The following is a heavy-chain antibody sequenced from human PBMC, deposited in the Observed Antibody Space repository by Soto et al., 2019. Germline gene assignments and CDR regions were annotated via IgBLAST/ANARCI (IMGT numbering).Heavy chain of an antibody. J-gene: IGHJ6*02. CDR2: IIPIFGTA. D-gene: IGHD3-10*01. CDR1: GGTFSSYA. CDR3: AREVPQFALGMDV. V-gene: IGHV1-69*06. Sequence: ASVKVSCKASGGTFSSYAISWVRQAPGQGLEWMGGIIPIFGTANYAQKFQGRVTITADKSTSTAYMELSSLRSEDTAVYYCAREVPQFALGMDVWGQGTTVTVSS.